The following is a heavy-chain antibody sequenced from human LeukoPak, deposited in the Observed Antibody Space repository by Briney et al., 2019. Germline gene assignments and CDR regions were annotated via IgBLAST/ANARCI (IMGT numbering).Heavy chain of an antibody. J-gene: IGHJ4*02. D-gene: IGHD2-2*01. CDR2: ISSSSSYI. CDR3: ARGEAIVVVPAALDY. CDR1: GFTFSSYS. Sequence: GGSLRLSCAASGFTFSSYSMNWVRQAPGKGLEWVSSISSSSSYIYYADSVKGRFTISRDNAKNSLYLQMNSLRAEDTAVYYCARGEAIVVVPAALDYWGQGTLVTVSS. V-gene: IGHV3-21*01.